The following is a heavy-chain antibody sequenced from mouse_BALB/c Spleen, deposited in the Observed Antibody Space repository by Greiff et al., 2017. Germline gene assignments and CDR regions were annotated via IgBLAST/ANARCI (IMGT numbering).Heavy chain of an antibody. CDR2: IYPGGGYT. CDR3: AKITTVVADYFDY. J-gene: IGHJ2*01. D-gene: IGHD1-1*01. Sequence: VKLQESGAELVRPGTSVKISCKASGYTFTNYWLGWVKQRPGHGLEWIGDIYPGGGYTNYNEKFKGKATLTADTSSSTAYMQLSSLTSEDSAVYFCAKITTVVADYFDYWGQGTTLTVSS. V-gene: IGHV1-63*02. CDR1: GYTFTNYW.